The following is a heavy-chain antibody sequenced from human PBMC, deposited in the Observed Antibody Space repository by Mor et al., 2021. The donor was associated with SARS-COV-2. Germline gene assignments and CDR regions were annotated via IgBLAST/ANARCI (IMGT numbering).Heavy chain of an antibody. Sequence: TISRDSSKNTLYLQMNSLRVEDTAVYYCAKGMTTVIKGRYYFDYWGQGTLVTVSS. D-gene: IGHD4-17*01. J-gene: IGHJ4*02. V-gene: IGHV3-23*01. CDR3: AKGMTTVIKGRYYFDY.